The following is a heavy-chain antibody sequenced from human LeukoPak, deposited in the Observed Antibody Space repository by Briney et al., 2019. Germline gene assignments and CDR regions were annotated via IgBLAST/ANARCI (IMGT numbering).Heavy chain of an antibody. D-gene: IGHD2-2*01. V-gene: IGHV1-2*06. CDR3: ARIQVVPAATPTYNWFDP. Sequence: ASVKVSCKASGYTFTDYYIHWVRQAPGQGLEWMGRINPNSGGTNYAQKFQGRVTMTRDTSIITAYIELSRLRSDDTAVYYCARIQVVPAATPTYNWFDPWGQGTLVTVSS. CDR1: GYTFTDYY. CDR2: INPNSGGT. J-gene: IGHJ5*02.